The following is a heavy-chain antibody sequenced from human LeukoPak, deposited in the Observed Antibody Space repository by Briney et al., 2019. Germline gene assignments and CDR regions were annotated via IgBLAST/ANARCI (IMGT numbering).Heavy chain of an antibody. CDR2: INTDGSST. V-gene: IGHV3-74*01. CDR3: ARPYSSGNGNWFDP. J-gene: IGHJ5*02. D-gene: IGHD3-10*01. Sequence: GGSLRLSCAASGLTFTSYWMHWVRQAPGKGLVWVSRINTDGSSTSYADSVKGRFTISRDNAKNTLYLQMNSLRAEDTAVYYCARPYSSGNGNWFDPWGQGTLVTVSP. CDR1: GLTFTSYW.